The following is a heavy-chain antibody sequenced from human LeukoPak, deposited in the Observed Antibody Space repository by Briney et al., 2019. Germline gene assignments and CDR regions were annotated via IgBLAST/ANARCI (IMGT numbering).Heavy chain of an antibody. CDR3: TRDAALVPGKNF. V-gene: IGHV3-11*04. CDR2: ISYSGSTS. J-gene: IGHJ4*02. CDR1: GFTSSDYY. Sequence: GGSLRLSCAASGFTSSDYYMSWIRQAPGKGLEWVSYISYSGSTSYYADSVKGRFTMSRDNAKNSVYLQMNSLRAEDTAFYYCTRDAALVPGKNFWGQGTLATVSS. D-gene: IGHD6-19*01.